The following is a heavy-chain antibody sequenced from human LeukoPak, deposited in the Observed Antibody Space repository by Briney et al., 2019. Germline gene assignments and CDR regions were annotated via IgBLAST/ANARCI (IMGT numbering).Heavy chain of an antibody. CDR1: GFTFSSYA. CDR2: TSGGGSST. V-gene: IGHV3-23*01. J-gene: IGHJ4*02. D-gene: IGHD3-22*01. Sequence: GGSLRLSCAASGFTFSSYAMSWVRQAPGKGLEWVSATSGGGSSTYYADSVKGRFTISRDNSKSTLYLQMNSLRAEDTAVYYCAKAGWSYYDSNGYYYYFDYWGQGTLVTVSS. CDR3: AKAGWSYYDSNGYYYYFDY.